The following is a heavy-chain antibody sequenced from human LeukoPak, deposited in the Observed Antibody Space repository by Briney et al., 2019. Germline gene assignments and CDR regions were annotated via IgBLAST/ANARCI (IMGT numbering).Heavy chain of an antibody. V-gene: IGHV3-20*04. CDR2: INWSGGST. D-gene: IGHD2-2*01. CDR3: ARVGSGYCSSTSCYWGLFDY. CDR1: GFPFSSYG. J-gene: IGHJ4*02. Sequence: GGSLRLSCAASGFPFSSYGMSWVRQAPGKGLEWVSGINWSGGSTGYADSVKGRFTISRDNAKNSLYLQMNSLRAEDTALYYCARVGSGYCSSTSCYWGLFDYWGQGTLVTVSS.